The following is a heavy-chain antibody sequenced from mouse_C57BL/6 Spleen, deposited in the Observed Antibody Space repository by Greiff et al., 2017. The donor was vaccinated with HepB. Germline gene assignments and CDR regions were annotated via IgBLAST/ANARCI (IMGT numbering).Heavy chain of an antibody. D-gene: IGHD2-4*01. J-gene: IGHJ3*01. CDR3: ARSVYDYVWFAY. CDR2: IYPGSGST. V-gene: IGHV1-55*01. CDR1: GYTFTSYW. Sequence: QVQLQQPGAELVKPGASVKMSCKASGYTFTSYWITWVKQRPGQGLEWIGDIYPGSGSTNYNEKFKSKATLTVDTSSSTAYMQLSSLTSEDSAVYYCARSVYDYVWFAYWGQGTLVTVSA.